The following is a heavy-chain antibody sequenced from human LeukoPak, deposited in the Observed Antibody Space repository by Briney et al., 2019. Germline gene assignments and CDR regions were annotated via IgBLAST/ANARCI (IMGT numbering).Heavy chain of an antibody. CDR3: ARAENSGSGGLDP. D-gene: IGHD2-15*01. CDR2: ITSSSTYT. V-gene: IGHV3-21*01. J-gene: IGHJ5*02. Sequence: GGSLRLSCAASGFSFSSYNMNWVRQTPGKGLEWVSSITSSSTYTFYADSVKGRFTISRDNARNSLYLDMSSLRADDTAVYYCARAENSGSGGLDPWGQGTLVTVSS. CDR1: GFSFSSYN.